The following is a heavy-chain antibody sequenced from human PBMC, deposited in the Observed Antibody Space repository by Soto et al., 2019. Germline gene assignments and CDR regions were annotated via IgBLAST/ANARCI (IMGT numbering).Heavy chain of an antibody. CDR2: IWYDGSNK. Sequence: QVQLVESGGGVVQPGRSLRLSCAASGFTFSSYGMHWVRQAPGKGLEWVAVIWYDGSNKYYADSVKGRFTISRDNSKNKLYLQMNSLRAEDTAVYYCASDYGDSDAFEIWGQGTMVTVSS. J-gene: IGHJ3*02. V-gene: IGHV3-33*01. D-gene: IGHD4-17*01. CDR1: GFTFSSYG. CDR3: ASDYGDSDAFEI.